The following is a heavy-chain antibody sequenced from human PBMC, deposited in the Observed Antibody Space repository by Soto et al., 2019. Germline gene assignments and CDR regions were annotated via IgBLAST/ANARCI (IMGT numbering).Heavy chain of an antibody. Sequence: QVELQESGPGLVKPSQTLSLTCTVSGGSISSGGYYWSWIRQHPGKGLEWIGYIYDGGSTYYNPSLKSRVTIPVDTSKNQFSLKLSSVTAADTAVYYCASQATGWYPDYWGQGTLVTVSS. D-gene: IGHD6-19*01. CDR3: ASQATGWYPDY. J-gene: IGHJ4*02. CDR1: GGSISSGGYY. V-gene: IGHV4-31*03. CDR2: IYDGGST.